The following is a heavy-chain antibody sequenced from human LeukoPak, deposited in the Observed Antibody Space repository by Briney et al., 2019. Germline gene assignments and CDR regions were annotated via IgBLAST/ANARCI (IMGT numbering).Heavy chain of an antibody. CDR3: ARRIMITFGGVIVEYYYYGMDV. CDR2: ISSSSSYI. D-gene: IGHD3-16*02. Sequence: PGGSLRLSCAASGFTFSSYSMNWVRQAPGKGLEWVSSISSSSSYIYYADSVRGRFTISRDNAKNSLYLQMNSLRAEDTAVYYCARRIMITFGGVIVEYYYYGMDVWGQGTTVTVSS. V-gene: IGHV3-21*01. CDR1: GFTFSSYS. J-gene: IGHJ6*02.